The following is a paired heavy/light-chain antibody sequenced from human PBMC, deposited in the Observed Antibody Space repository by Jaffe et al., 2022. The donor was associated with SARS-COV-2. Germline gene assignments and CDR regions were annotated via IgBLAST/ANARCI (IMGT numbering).Heavy chain of an antibody. CDR2: ISYDGSNK. V-gene: IGHV3-30*18. D-gene: IGHD6-13*01. Sequence: QVQLVESGGGVVQPGRSLRLSCAASGFTFSSYGMHWVRQAPGKGLEWVAVISYDGSNKYYADSVKGRFTISRDNSKNTLYLQMNSLRAEDTAVYYCAKDLGSSFTDYYYGMDVWGQGTTVTVSS. CDR1: GFTFSSYG. J-gene: IGHJ6*02. CDR3: AKDLGSSFTDYYYGMDV.
Light chain of an antibody. CDR1: KLGDKY. J-gene: IGLJ1*01. CDR3: QAWDSSTGYV. V-gene: IGLV3-1*01. Sequence: SYELTQPPSVSVSPGQTASITCSGDKLGDKYACWYQQKPGQSPVLVIYQDSKRPSGIPERFSGSNSGNTATLTISGTQAMDEADYYCQAWDSSTGYVFGTGTKVTVL. CDR2: QDS.